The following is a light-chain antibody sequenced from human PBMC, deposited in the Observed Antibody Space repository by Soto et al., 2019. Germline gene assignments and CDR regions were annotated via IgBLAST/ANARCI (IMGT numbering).Light chain of an antibody. V-gene: IGLV1-44*01. J-gene: IGLJ1*01. CDR3: AAWDDSLNGYV. CDR2: SNN. CDR1: SSNIGSNT. Sequence: QAVVTQPPSASGTPGQRVTISCSGSSSNIGSNTVNWYQQLPGPAPKLLIYSNNQRPSGVPDRFSGSKSGTSASLAISGLQSEDEADYYCAAWDDSLNGYVFGTGTKVTVL.